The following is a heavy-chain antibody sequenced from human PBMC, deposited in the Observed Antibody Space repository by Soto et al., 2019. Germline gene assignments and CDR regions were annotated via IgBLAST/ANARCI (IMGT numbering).Heavy chain of an antibody. CDR3: AKDQNYDILTGRFDY. V-gene: IGHV3-9*01. CDR2: ISWNSGSI. Sequence: SLRLSCAASGFTFDDYAMHWVRQAPGKGLEWVSGISWNSGSIGYADSVKGRFTISRDNAKNSLYLQMNSLRAEDTALYYCAKDQNYDILTGRFDYWRQGTLVTGSS. CDR1: GFTFDDYA. D-gene: IGHD3-9*01. J-gene: IGHJ4*02.